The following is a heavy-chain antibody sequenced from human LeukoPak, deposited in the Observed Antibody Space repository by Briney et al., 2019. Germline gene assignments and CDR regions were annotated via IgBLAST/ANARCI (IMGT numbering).Heavy chain of an antibody. CDR3: ARGPPDRADIVVVPAGAFDI. Sequence: GASVKVSCKASGYTFTGYHMHWVRQAPGQGLEWMGRINPNSGGTNYAQKFQGRVTMTRDTSISTAYMELSRLRSDDTAVYYCARGPPDRADIVVVPAGAFDIWGQGTMVTVSS. CDR1: GYTFTGYH. CDR2: INPNSGGT. J-gene: IGHJ3*02. D-gene: IGHD2-2*01. V-gene: IGHV1-2*06.